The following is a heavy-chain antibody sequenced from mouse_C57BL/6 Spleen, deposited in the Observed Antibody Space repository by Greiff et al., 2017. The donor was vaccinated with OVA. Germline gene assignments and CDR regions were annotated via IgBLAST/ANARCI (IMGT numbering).Heavy chain of an antibody. J-gene: IGHJ1*03. D-gene: IGHD1-1*01. CDR1: GYTFTSYW. Sequence: ESGAELVKPGASVKMSCKASGYTFTSYWITWVKQRPGQGLEWIGDIYPGSGSTNYNEKFKSKATLTVDTSSSTAYMQLSSLTSEDSAVYYCARSYYYGSSGYFDVWGTGTTVTVSS. CDR3: ARSYYYGSSGYFDV. CDR2: IYPGSGST. V-gene: IGHV1-55*01.